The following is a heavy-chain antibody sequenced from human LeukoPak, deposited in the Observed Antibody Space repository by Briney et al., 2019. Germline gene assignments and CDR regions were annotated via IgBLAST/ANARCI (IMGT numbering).Heavy chain of an antibody. V-gene: IGHV1-2*02. CDR1: GYTFTGYY. Sequence: GASVKVSCKASGYTFTGYYMHWVRQAPGQGLEWMGWINPNSGGTNYAQKFQGRVTMTRDTSLSTAYMELSRLRSDDTAVYYCARDWFPSGIKYYYMDVWGKGTTVTISS. CDR3: ARDWFPSGIKYYYMDV. CDR2: INPNSGGT. D-gene: IGHD3-10*01. J-gene: IGHJ6*03.